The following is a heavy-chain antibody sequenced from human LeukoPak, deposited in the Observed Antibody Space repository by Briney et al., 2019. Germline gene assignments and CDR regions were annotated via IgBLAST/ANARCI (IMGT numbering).Heavy chain of an antibody. D-gene: IGHD2-2*01. CDR2: ISGSGGST. J-gene: IGHJ4*02. Sequence: GGSLRLSCAASGFTFSSYAMSWVRQAPGKGLEWVSAISGSGGSTYYADSVKGRFTISRDNSKNTLYLQMNSLRAEDTAVYYCAKGRLRYCSSTSCSPFDYWGQGTLVTVSS. CDR3: AKGRLRYCSSTSCSPFDY. CDR1: GFTFSSYA. V-gene: IGHV3-23*01.